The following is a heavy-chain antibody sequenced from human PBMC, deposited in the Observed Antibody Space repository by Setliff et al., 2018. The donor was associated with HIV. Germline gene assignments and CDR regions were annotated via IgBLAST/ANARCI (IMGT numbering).Heavy chain of an antibody. CDR3: ARRRCSAASCPDNSWNWLDP. D-gene: IGHD2-15*01. CDR2: IYYGCT. V-gene: IGHV4-59*08. Sequence: KASETLSLTCTVSGDSISSYYWNWIRQPPGKALEWIGYIYYGCTHYNPSFEGRVTISVDTSKNQFSLKLRSVTAADTAMYYCARRRCSAASCPDNSWNWLDPWGQGTLVTVSS. J-gene: IGHJ5*02. CDR1: GDSISSYY.